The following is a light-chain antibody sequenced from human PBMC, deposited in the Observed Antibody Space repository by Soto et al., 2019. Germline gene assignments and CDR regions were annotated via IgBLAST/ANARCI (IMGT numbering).Light chain of an antibody. V-gene: IGKV3-15*01. CDR3: QQYNNWPRT. CDR2: GAS. J-gene: IGKJ2*01. Sequence: EIVMTQSPATLSLSPGERATLSCRASQSVNNNVAWYQQKPGQAPRLLIYGASTRATGIPARVSGSRSGTEFTLTISSLQSEDFAVYCCQQYNNWPRTFGQGTKLEIK. CDR1: QSVNNN.